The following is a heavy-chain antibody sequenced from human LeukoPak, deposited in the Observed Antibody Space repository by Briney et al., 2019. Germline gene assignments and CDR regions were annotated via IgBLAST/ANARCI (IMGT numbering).Heavy chain of an antibody. V-gene: IGHV1-2*02. CDR3: SRDHEAHY. CDR1: GYTFTGYY. Sequence: ASVKVSCKASGYTFTGYYMHWVRQAPGQGLEWMGWINPNSGGTNYAQKFQGRVTMTRDTSISTTYMQLSRLRSDDTAVYYCSRDHEAHYWGQGTLVTVSS. J-gene: IGHJ4*02. CDR2: INPNSGGT.